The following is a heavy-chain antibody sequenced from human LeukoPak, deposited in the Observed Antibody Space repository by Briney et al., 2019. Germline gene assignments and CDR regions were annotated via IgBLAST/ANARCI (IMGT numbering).Heavy chain of an antibody. Sequence: GGSLRLSCAASGFTVSSNYMSWVRQAPGKGLEWVSVIYSGGSTYYADSVKGRFTISRENSKNTLYLQMNSLRAEDTAVYYCARAPADGGAYYVMEVSGKGSTVTASS. CDR2: IYSGGST. V-gene: IGHV3-53*01. D-gene: IGHD5-24*01. CDR3: ARAPADGGAYYVMEV. J-gene: IGHJ6*04. CDR1: GFTVSSNY.